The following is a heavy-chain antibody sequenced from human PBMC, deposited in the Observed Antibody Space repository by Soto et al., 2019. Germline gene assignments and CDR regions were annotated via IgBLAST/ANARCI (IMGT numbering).Heavy chain of an antibody. CDR3: ANSLGYCISTSCPNWFDP. Sequence: QVQLVQSGAEVKKPGSSVKVSCKASGGTFSSYAISWVRQAPGQGLEWMGRIIPIFGTANYAQKFQGRVTITADESTSTAYVELSSLRSEDTAVYYCANSLGYCISTSCPNWFDPWGQGTLVTVSS. V-gene: IGHV1-69*15. CDR1: GGTFSSYA. CDR2: IIPIFGTA. D-gene: IGHD2-2*01. J-gene: IGHJ5*02.